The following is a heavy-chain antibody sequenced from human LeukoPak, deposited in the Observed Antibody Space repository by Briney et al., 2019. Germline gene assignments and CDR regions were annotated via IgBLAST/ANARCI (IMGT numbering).Heavy chain of an antibody. CDR1: GFTFSTHS. J-gene: IGHJ4*02. CDR3: ARERVVVAGREYYFDY. Sequence: GGSLRLSCAASGFTFSTHSMNWVRQAPGKGLEWISYISSGSTATTYSADSVKGRFTISRDNAKNSLYLQMNSLRAEDTAVYYRARERVVVAGREYYFDYWGQGTLVTVSS. D-gene: IGHD2-15*01. CDR2: ISSGSTAT. V-gene: IGHV3-48*01.